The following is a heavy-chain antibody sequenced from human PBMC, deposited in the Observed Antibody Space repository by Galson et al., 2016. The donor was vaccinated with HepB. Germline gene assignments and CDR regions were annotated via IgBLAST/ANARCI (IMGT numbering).Heavy chain of an antibody. CDR2: IYYTENT. J-gene: IGHJ5*02. CDR3: ASASYFYGPGSYYP. D-gene: IGHD3-10*01. Sequence: ETLSLTCTVSGASISGSEYYWGWIRQPPGRGLEWIGSIYYTENTYYNPSLKSRVTISVDTSKNHFSLRLSSVTAADTAVYYCASASYFYGPGSYYPVGQGTLLTVSS. CDR1: GASISGSEYY. V-gene: IGHV4-39*07.